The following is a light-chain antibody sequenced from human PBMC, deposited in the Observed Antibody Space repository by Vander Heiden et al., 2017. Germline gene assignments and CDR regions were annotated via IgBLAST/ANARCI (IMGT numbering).Light chain of an antibody. CDR1: TGTGTSGHY. CDR2: DTD. Sequence: QALVTQDPSLPVSPGGTVTLTCGSSTGTGTSGHYPYWLQQKPGQAPRTLIYDTDNQRSWTPARFSGSLLGGKAALTLSGAQPEDEADYYCSLTYNNVYVLLGGGTKLTVL. V-gene: IGLV7-46*01. J-gene: IGLJ2*01. CDR3: SLTYNNVYVL.